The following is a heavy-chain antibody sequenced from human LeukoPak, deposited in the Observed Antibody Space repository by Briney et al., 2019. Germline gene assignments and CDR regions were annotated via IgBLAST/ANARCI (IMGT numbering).Heavy chain of an antibody. V-gene: IGHV4-38-2*02. CDR1: DYSISSGYY. CDR2: IYHSGSA. Sequence: SETLSLTCSVSDYSISSGYYWGWIRQPPGKGLEWIGSMEWIGSIYHSGSAYYNPSLKSRVTISVDTSKYQFSLKLSSVTAADTAVYYCARRNQWLRPLDYWGQGTLVTVSS. J-gene: IGHJ4*02. CDR3: ARRNQWLRPLDY. D-gene: IGHD6-19*01.